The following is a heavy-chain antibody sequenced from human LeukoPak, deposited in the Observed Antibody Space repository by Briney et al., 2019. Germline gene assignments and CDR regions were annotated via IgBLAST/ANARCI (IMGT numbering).Heavy chain of an antibody. CDR1: GYTFNKYN. D-gene: IGHD5-18*01. CDR3: ARARGYSYGYDGFDY. V-gene: IGHV1-18*01. J-gene: IGHJ4*02. Sequence: ASVKVSCTASGYTFNKYNVTWVRQAPGQGLEWMGWISTYNGHTSYAQRLQGRVTMTTHTSTNTAYMELRSLRSDDTAIYYCARARGYSYGYDGFDYWGQGTLVTVSS. CDR2: ISTYNGHT.